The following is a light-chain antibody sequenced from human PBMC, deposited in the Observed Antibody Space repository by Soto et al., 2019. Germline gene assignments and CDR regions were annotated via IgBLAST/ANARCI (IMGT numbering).Light chain of an antibody. CDR1: QDIGND. CDR3: LQDHDYPWT. Sequence: IQMTQSPSSLSVSVTDRGTIACLASQDIGNDLGWYQQRPGEAPELLLYAASTLRSGVPSRFSSSGSGTQFTLTINNLQPEDSATYFCLQDHDYPWTFGHGTKVDI. V-gene: IGKV1-6*02. CDR2: AAS. J-gene: IGKJ1*01.